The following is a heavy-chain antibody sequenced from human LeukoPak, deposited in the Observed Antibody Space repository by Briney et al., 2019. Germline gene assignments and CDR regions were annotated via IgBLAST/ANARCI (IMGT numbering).Heavy chain of an antibody. Sequence: SETLSLTCTVSGGSISSYYWSWIRQPPGKGLEWIGYIYYSGSTNYNPSLKSRVTISVDTSKNQFSLKLSSVTAADTAVYYCARGDLPLLSLFDYWDQGTLVTVSS. J-gene: IGHJ4*02. CDR1: GGSISSYY. CDR3: ARGDLPLLSLFDY. D-gene: IGHD2-21*02. CDR2: IYYSGST. V-gene: IGHV4-59*01.